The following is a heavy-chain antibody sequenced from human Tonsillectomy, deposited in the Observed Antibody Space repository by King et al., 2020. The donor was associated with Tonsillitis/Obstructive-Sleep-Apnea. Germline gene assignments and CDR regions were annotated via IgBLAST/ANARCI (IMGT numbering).Heavy chain of an antibody. V-gene: IGHV4-61*01. J-gene: IGHJ2*01. CDR2: IYYSGST. CDR1: GGSVSSGSYY. Sequence: QLQESGPGLVKPSETLSLTCTVSGGSVSSGSYYWRWIRQPPGKGLEWIGYIYYSGSTNYNPSLKSRVTISVDTSKNQFSLKLSSVTAADTAVYYCARGGITIFGVVTPAYWYFDLWGRGTLVTVSS. CDR3: ARGGITIFGVVTPAYWYFDL. D-gene: IGHD3-3*01.